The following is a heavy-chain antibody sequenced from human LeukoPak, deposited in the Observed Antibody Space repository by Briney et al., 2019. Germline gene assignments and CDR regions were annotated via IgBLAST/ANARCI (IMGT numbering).Heavy chain of an antibody. J-gene: IGHJ5*02. CDR3: ARLYSSGWYL. CDR1: GGSIRSSYYY. D-gene: IGHD6-19*01. Sequence: SETLSLTCTVSGGSIRSSYYYWGWIRQPPGKGLEWIGSIYDSGSTYYNPSLKSRVTISVDTSKNQFSLKLSSVTAADTAVFYCARLYSSGWYLWGQGTLVTVSS. CDR2: IYDSGST. V-gene: IGHV4-39*01.